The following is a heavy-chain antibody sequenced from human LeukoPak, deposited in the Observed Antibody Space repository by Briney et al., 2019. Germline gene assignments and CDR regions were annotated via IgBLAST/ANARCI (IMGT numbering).Heavy chain of an antibody. CDR3: ARTPSTLGMDA. CDR2: MRQGGSVK. V-gene: IGHV3-7*01. CDR1: GFTSSTAW. J-gene: IGHJ6*03. Sequence: GGSLRLSCAVSGFTSSTAWLTWVRQAPGKGLEWVADMRQGGSVKYYVDSVKGRFFLSGDIAKNSVSLHMNRLSVEDTAVCYCARTPSTLGMDAWGKGTTVTVSS.